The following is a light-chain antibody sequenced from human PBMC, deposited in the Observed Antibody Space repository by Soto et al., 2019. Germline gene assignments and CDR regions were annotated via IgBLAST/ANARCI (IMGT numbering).Light chain of an antibody. J-gene: IGKJ5*01. CDR3: QQYNNWPPIT. Sequence: EIQLPQSPSFLSAYVGSIVPITCRASQGISSDLAWYQQNPGKAPKLLIYAASTRATGIPARFSGSGSGTEFTLTISSLQSEDFAVYYCQQYNNWPPITFGQGTRLEI. CDR2: AAS. V-gene: IGKV1-9*01. CDR1: QGISSD.